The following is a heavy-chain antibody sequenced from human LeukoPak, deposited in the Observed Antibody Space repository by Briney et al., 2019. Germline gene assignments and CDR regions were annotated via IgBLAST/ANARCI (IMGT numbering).Heavy chain of an antibody. D-gene: IGHD6-13*01. CDR2: ISSSSSYI. CDR1: GFTFSSYS. CDR3: ARWGSAAVVDY. V-gene: IGHV3-21*01. Sequence: GGSLRLSCAASGFTFSSYSMNWVRQAPGKGLQWVSSISSSSSYIYYADSVKGRFTISRDNAKNSLYLQMNSLRAEDTAVYYCARWGSAAVVDYWGQGTLVTVSS. J-gene: IGHJ4*02.